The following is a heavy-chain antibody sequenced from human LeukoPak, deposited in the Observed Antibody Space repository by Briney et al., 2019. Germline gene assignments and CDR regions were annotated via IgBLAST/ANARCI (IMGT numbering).Heavy chain of an antibody. Sequence: ASVTVSCTASVYTFTVYYMHWVRQAPGQGLEWMGWINPNSGGTNYAQKFQGRVTMTRDTSISTAYMELSRLRSDDTAVYYCARDPYGSGSYTNWGQGTLVTVSS. V-gene: IGHV1-2*02. D-gene: IGHD3-10*01. CDR1: VYTFTVYY. CDR2: INPNSGGT. CDR3: ARDPYGSGSYTN. J-gene: IGHJ4*02.